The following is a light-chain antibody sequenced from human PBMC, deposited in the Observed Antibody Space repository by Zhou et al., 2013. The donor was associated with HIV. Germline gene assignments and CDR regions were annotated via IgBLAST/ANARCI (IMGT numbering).Light chain of an antibody. J-gene: IGKJ4*01. CDR2: AAS. Sequence: DIQMTQSPSSLSASVGDRVTITCRASQGIANYLAWYQQKPGKVPKLLILAASTLQSGVPSRFSGRGSGTEFTLTISNLQPEDVATYYCQKYKSVPLTFGGGTKVEIK. V-gene: IGKV1-27*01. CDR1: QGIANY. CDR3: QKYKSVPLT.